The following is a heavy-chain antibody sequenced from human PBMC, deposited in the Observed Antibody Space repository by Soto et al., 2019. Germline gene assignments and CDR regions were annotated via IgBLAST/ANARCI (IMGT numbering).Heavy chain of an antibody. CDR2: ISYDGSNK. Sequence: QVQLVESGGGVVQPGRSLRLSCAASGFTFSSYGMHWVRQAPGKGLEWVAVISYDGSNKYYADSVKGRFTISRDNSKNTLYLQMNSLRAEDTDGYYCAKDQQLDYYYYGMDVWGQGTTVTVSS. D-gene: IGHD6-6*01. CDR3: AKDQQLDYYYYGMDV. CDR1: GFTFSSYG. V-gene: IGHV3-30*18. J-gene: IGHJ6*02.